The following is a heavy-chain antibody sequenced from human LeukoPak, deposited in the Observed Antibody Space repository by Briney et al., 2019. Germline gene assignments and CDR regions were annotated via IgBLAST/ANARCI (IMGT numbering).Heavy chain of an antibody. Sequence: GGSLRLSCAASGFSFMNAWMIWVRQAPGKGLEWVGRIKSNADGGTPDYAAPARGRFTISRDDSRNTLYLQMNSLKTEDAAVYYCTTFYHEYSPYWGRGTLVTVSS. CDR3: TTFYHEYSPY. V-gene: IGHV3-15*01. D-gene: IGHD2/OR15-2a*01. J-gene: IGHJ4*02. CDR2: IKSNADGGTP. CDR1: GFSFMNAW.